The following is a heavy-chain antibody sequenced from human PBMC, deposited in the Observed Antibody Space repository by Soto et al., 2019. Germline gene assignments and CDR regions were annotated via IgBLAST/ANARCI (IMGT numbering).Heavy chain of an antibody. Sequence: TGGSLRLSCVASGFNFSNFAMAWVRQAPGEGLEWVSAISGSGDDTFYADSMKGRFTISRDNSKDTLYLQINSLRAEDTAVYYCANPIPKTGTTFGFWGQGTLVTVSS. CDR2: ISGSGDDT. V-gene: IGHV3-23*01. J-gene: IGHJ4*02. CDR1: GFNFSNFA. D-gene: IGHD1-1*01. CDR3: ANPIPKTGTTFGF.